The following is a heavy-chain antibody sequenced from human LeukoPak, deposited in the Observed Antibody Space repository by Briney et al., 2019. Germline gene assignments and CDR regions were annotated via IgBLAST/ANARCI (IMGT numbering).Heavy chain of an antibody. CDR2: IIPIFGTA. CDR3: ARDQERPYSYSSSSV. V-gene: IGHV1-69*01. Sequence: ASVKVSCKASGGTFSSYAISWVRQAPGQGLEWMGGIIPIFGTADYAQKFQGRVTITADESTSTAYTELNSLRSEDTAVYYCARDQERPYSYSSSSVWGQGTLVTVSS. J-gene: IGHJ4*02. D-gene: IGHD6-13*01. CDR1: GGTFSSYA.